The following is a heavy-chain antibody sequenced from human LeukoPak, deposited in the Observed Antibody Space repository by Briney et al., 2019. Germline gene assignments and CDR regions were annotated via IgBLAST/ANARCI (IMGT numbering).Heavy chain of an antibody. CDR3: ARDGVRSSVGSRFDP. Sequence: PSETLSLTCTVSGGSISSYYWSWIRQPPGKGLEWIGYIYYSGSTNYNPSLKSRVTISVDTSKNQFSLKLSSVTAADTAVYYCARDGVRSSVGSRFDPWGQGTLVTVSS. V-gene: IGHV4-59*01. J-gene: IGHJ5*02. CDR1: GGSISSYY. CDR2: IYYSGST. D-gene: IGHD6-19*01.